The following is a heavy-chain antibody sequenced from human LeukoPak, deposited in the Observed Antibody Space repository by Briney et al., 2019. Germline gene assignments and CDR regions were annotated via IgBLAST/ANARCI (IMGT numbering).Heavy chain of an antibody. J-gene: IGHJ4*02. Sequence: GRSLRLSCAASGFTFDDYGMSWVRQAPGKGLEWVSGINWNGGSTGYADSVKGRFTISRDNAKNSLYLQMNSLRAEDTAFYYCARDSCSSTSCYFDYWGQGTLVTVSS. CDR3: ARDSCSSTSCYFDY. CDR1: GFTFDDYG. D-gene: IGHD2-2*01. V-gene: IGHV3-20*04. CDR2: INWNGGST.